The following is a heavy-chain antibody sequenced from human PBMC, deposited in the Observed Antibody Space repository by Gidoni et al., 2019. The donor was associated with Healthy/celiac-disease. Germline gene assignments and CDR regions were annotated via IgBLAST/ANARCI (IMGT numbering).Heavy chain of an antibody. Sequence: QVQLVQSGAEVKKPGSSVKVSCKASGGTFSSYTISWVRQAPGQGLEWMGRIIPILGIANYAQKFQGRVTITADKSTSTAYMELSSLRSEDTAVYYCARDLARGYSGYDWGGAFDIWGQGTMVTVSS. J-gene: IGHJ3*02. D-gene: IGHD5-12*01. CDR3: ARDLARGYSGYDWGGAFDI. CDR2: IIPILGIA. V-gene: IGHV1-69*08. CDR1: GGTFSSYT.